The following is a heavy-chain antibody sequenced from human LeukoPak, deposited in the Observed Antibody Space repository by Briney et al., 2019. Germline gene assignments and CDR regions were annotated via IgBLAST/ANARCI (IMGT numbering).Heavy chain of an antibody. CDR2: LDPEDGET. D-gene: IGHD3-22*01. CDR3: ATRGGDSSGYYYELDY. CDR1: GYTLTALS. V-gene: IGHV1-24*01. Sequence: ASVKVSCKGSGYTLTALSMHWVRQAPGKGLEWMGGLDPEDGETIYAQKFQGRVTMTEDTSTDTAYMELSSLRSEDTAVYYCATRGGDSSGYYYELDYWGQGTLVTVSS. J-gene: IGHJ4*02.